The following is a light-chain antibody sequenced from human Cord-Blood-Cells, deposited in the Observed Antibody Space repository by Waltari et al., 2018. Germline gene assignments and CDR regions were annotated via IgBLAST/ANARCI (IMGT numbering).Light chain of an antibody. Sequence: QSALTQPASVSGSPGQSITIPCTGTSSYFGVYNYVSWYQQHPGKAPKLMIYDVSKRPSGVSNRFSGSKSGNTASLTISGLQAEDEADYYCSSYTSSSTWVFGGGTKLTVL. CDR2: DVS. CDR1: SSYFGVYNY. V-gene: IGLV2-14*01. J-gene: IGLJ3*02. CDR3: SSYTSSSTWV.